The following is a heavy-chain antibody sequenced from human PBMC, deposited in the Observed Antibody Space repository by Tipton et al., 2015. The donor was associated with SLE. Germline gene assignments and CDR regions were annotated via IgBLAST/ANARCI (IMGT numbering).Heavy chain of an antibody. D-gene: IGHD6-13*01. J-gene: IGHJ3*02. V-gene: IGHV3-30*04. CDR3: ARSIAAAYAFDI. CDR1: GFTFSSYA. CDR2: ISYDGSNK. Sequence: SLRLSCAASGFTFSSYAMSWVRQAPGKGLEWVAVISYDGSNKYYADSVKGRFTISRDNSKNTLYLQMNSLRAEDTAVYYCARSIAAAYAFDIWGQGTMVTVSS.